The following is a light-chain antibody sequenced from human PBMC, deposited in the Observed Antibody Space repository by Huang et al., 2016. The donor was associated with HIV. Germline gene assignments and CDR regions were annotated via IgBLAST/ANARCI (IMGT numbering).Light chain of an antibody. J-gene: IGKJ5*01. CDR2: KVS. CDR3: MQGTHWPPVT. Sequence: DVVLTQSPLSPSVTPGQPAYIYCRSSHSLKHSDGNLYLNWFHQRPGQSPRRLIYKVSQRDSGVPDRFSGSGSDTDFTLTISRVEAEDVGVYFCMQGTHWPPVTFGQGTRLEIK. V-gene: IGKV2-30*02. CDR1: HSLKHSDGNLY.